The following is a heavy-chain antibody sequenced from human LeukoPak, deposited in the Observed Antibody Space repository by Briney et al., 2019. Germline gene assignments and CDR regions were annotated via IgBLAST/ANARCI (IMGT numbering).Heavy chain of an antibody. CDR2: IIPNFGTV. Sequence: SVKVSCKGGTSTNYAISWVRQAPGQGLEWMGGIIPNFGTVNYAQKFQGRVTITTDESTSTAYMELSSLRSEDTAVYYCARAAMDVWGKGTTVTVSS. V-gene: IGHV1-69*05. CDR3: ARAAMDV. CDR1: GTSTNYA. J-gene: IGHJ6*03.